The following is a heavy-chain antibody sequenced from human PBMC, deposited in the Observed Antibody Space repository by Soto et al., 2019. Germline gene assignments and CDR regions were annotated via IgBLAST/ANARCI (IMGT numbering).Heavy chain of an antibody. CDR1: GYTFTSYG. Sequence: ASVKVSCKASGYTFTSYGISWVRQAPGQGLEWMGWISAYNGNTNYAQKLPGRVTMTTDTSTSTAYMELRSLRTDDTAVYYCPRGGNEFSSSLTIDFDYWGQGSLVTVSS. CDR3: PRGGNEFSSSLTIDFDY. CDR2: ISAYNGNT. D-gene: IGHD1-1*01. V-gene: IGHV1-18*04. J-gene: IGHJ4*02.